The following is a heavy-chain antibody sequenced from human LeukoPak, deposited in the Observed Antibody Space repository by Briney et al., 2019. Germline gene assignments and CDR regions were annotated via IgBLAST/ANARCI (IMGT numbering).Heavy chain of an antibody. V-gene: IGHV3-7*01. Sequence: PGGSLRLSCAASGFTFSNHWMSWVRQAPGKGLEWVANINQDGSGKYYVDSVKGRFTISRDNAKNSLSLQMSSLTAEDTAVYYCTRVSLYITSDYWGQGTQVTVSS. CDR3: TRVSLYITSDY. CDR1: GFTFSNHW. D-gene: IGHD2-2*02. J-gene: IGHJ4*02. CDR2: INQDGSGK.